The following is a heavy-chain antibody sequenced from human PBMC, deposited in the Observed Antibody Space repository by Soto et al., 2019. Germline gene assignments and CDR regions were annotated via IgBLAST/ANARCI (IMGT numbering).Heavy chain of an antibody. D-gene: IGHD5-12*01. CDR1: GGSINTFY. Sequence: SETLSLTCTVSGGSINTFYWSWVRQPAGKGLEWIGRIFSSGSTSFNPSLESRVAMSVDTSKNHFSLNLSSVTAADMAVYYCAREGSYSAYNFAHGIQLWSFDFWGQGDPVTVSS. CDR3: AREGSYSAYNFAHGIQLWSFDF. J-gene: IGHJ4*02. CDR2: IFSSGST. V-gene: IGHV4-4*07.